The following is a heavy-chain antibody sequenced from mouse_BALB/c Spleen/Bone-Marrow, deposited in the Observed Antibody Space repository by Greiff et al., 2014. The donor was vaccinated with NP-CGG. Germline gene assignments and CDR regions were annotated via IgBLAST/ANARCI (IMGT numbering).Heavy chain of an antibody. CDR2: INPSNGGT. CDR3: TRSNGNWFAY. D-gene: IGHD2-1*01. Sequence: QVHVKQSGAELVEPGASVKSSCKASGYTFTSYYIYWVKQRPGQGLEWIGEINPSNGGTNFNEKFKSEATLTVDKSSSTAYMQLSSLTSEDSAVYYCTRSNGNWFAYWGQGTLVTVSA. J-gene: IGHJ3*01. V-gene: IGHV1S81*02. CDR1: GYTFTSYY.